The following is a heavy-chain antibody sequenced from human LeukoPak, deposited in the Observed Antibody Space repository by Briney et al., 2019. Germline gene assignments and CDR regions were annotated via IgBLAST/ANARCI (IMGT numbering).Heavy chain of an antibody. J-gene: IGHJ4*02. CDR1: GYTFTGYY. CDR2: INPNSGGT. Sequence: ASVKVSCKASGYTFTGYYMHWVRQAPGQGLEWMGWINPNSGGTNYAQKFQGRVTMTRDTSISTAYMELSRLRSDDTAVYYCARENSSGWYYYGYWGQGTLVTVSS. CDR3: ARENSSGWYYYGY. D-gene: IGHD6-19*01. V-gene: IGHV1-2*02.